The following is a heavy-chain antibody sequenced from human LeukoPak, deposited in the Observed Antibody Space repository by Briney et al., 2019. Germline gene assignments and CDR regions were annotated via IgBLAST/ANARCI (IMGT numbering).Heavy chain of an antibody. J-gene: IGHJ4*02. Sequence: GGSLRLSCAASGFPFSSDWMSWVRQAPGKGLEWVAHIKQDGSDKYYVDSVKGRFTISRDNAEKSLNLQLNSLRADDTDVYYCARLTGTTGFDYWGQGTLVTVSS. CDR3: ARLTGTTGFDY. CDR2: IKQDGSDK. V-gene: IGHV3-7*01. CDR1: GFPFSSDW. D-gene: IGHD1-1*01.